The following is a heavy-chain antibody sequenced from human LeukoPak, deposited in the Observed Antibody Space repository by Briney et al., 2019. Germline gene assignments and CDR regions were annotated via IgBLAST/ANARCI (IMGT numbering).Heavy chain of an antibody. CDR2: LNQDGSER. J-gene: IGHJ5*02. CDR3: GRGPPPPDISSSWYKINWFDP. CDR1: GFTFSSYW. V-gene: IGHV3-7*05. D-gene: IGHD6-13*01. Sequence: GGSLRLSCVASGFTFSSYWMSWVRQTPGKGLEWVAHLNQDGSERYYVDSVKGRFTISRENVKNSLYLQMNSLRADDTAVYYWGRGPPPPDISSSWYKINWFDPWGQGTLVTVSS.